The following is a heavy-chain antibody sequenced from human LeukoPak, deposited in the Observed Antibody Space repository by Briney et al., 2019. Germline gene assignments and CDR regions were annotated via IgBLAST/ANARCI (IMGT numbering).Heavy chain of an antibody. D-gene: IGHD3-9*01. CDR1: SASISSGSYY. V-gene: IGHV4-61*01. J-gene: IGHJ3*02. Sequence: SQTLSLTCTVSSASISSGSYYWNWLRQPPGKGLEWIGYIYYSGSTNYNPSLKSRVTISVDTSKNQFSLKLSSVTAADTAVYYCASGVLRYFDWSPGGAFDIWGQGTMVTVSS. CDR3: ASGVLRYFDWSPGGAFDI. CDR2: IYYSGST.